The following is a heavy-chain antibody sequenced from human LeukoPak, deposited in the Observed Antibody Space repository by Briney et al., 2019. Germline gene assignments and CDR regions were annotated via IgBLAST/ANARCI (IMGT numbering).Heavy chain of an antibody. D-gene: IGHD3-22*01. CDR1: GFTFGSYS. Sequence: PGGSLRLSCAASGFTFGSYSMNWVRQAPGKGPEWVSSIGTSSSYIYYADSLKGRFTISRDNAENSLYLQMNSLRAEDTAVYYCAKFKVRSGYYYPGYYWGQGTLVTVSS. J-gene: IGHJ4*02. V-gene: IGHV3-21*04. CDR3: AKFKVRSGYYYPGYY. CDR2: IGTSSSYI.